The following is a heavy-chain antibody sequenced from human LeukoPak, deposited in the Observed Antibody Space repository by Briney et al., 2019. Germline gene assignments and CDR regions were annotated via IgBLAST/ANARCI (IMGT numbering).Heavy chain of an antibody. CDR3: AKDTAPYYSIFDY. Sequence: WGSLRLSCAASGFSFSTYSMNWVRQAPGKGLEWVSSISSSSSHIYYADSVKGRFTISRDNAKNSLYLQMNSLRPEDTAVYYCAKDTAPYYSIFDYWGQGTLVTVSS. CDR1: GFSFSTYS. J-gene: IGHJ4*02. D-gene: IGHD3-10*01. V-gene: IGHV3-21*01. CDR2: ISSSSSHI.